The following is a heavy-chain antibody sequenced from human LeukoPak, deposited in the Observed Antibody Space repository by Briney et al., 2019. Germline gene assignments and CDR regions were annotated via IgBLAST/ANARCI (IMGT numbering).Heavy chain of an antibody. J-gene: IGHJ3*02. CDR2: IYHSGST. Sequence: SETLSLTCTVSGGSISSYYWGWIRQPPGKGLEWIGSIYHSGSTYYNPSLKSRVTISVDTSKNQFSLKLSSVTAADTAVYYCARARGELLPLDAFDIWGQGTMVTVSS. CDR1: GGSISSYY. D-gene: IGHD1-26*01. CDR3: ARARGELLPLDAFDI. V-gene: IGHV4-38-2*02.